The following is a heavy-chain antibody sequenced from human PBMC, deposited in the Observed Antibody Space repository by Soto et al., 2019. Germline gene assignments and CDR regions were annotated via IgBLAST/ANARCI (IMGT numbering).Heavy chain of an antibody. CDR2: IDPSASYT. J-gene: IGHJ6*02. V-gene: IGHV5-10-1*01. D-gene: IGHD3-10*01. CDR1: GYRFTSYW. Sequence: PGESLKISCKGSGYRFTSYWISWVRQMPGKGLEWMGRIDPSASYTNYSPSFQGHVTISADKSISTAYLQWSSLKASDTAMYYCAREVGYYYGMDVWGQGTTVTV. CDR3: AREVGYYYGMDV.